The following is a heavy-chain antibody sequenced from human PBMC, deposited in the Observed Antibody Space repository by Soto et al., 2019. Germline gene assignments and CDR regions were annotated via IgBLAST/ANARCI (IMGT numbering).Heavy chain of an antibody. CDR1: GYTFTSYG. J-gene: IGHJ5*02. V-gene: IGHV1-18*01. Sequence: ASVKVSCKASGYTFTSYGISWVRQAPGQGLEWMGWISAYNGNTNYAQKLQGRVTMTTDTSTSTAYMELRSLRSDDTAVYYCARFIIAAAGKGWFDPWGQGTLVTVSS. CDR2: ISAYNGNT. D-gene: IGHD6-13*01. CDR3: ARFIIAAAGKGWFDP.